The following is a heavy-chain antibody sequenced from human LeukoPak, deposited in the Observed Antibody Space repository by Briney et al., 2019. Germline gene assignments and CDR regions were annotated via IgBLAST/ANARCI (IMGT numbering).Heavy chain of an antibody. CDR2: IRYDGSNK. CDR3: ASRIATDMDV. Sequence: PGGSLRLSCAASEFTFSSYGMHWVRQAPGKGLEWVAFIRYDGSNKYYADSVKGRFTLSRDNSKNTLYLQMNSLRAEDTAVYYCASRIATDMDVWGKGTTVTVSS. D-gene: IGHD3-3*01. V-gene: IGHV3-30*02. J-gene: IGHJ6*03. CDR1: EFTFSSYG.